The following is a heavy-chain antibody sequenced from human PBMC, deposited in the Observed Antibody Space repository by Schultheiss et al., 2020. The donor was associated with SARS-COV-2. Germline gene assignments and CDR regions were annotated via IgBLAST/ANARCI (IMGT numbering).Heavy chain of an antibody. CDR3: ARGHYYDSSPPFDY. Sequence: SETLSLTCAVYGGSFSGYYWSWIRQPPGKGLEWIGEINHSGSTNYNPSLKSRVTISVDTSKNQFSLKLSSVTAADTAVYYCARGHYYDSSPPFDYWGQGTLVTVSS. D-gene: IGHD3-22*01. CDR2: INHSGST. CDR1: GGSFSGYY. V-gene: IGHV4-34*01. J-gene: IGHJ4*02.